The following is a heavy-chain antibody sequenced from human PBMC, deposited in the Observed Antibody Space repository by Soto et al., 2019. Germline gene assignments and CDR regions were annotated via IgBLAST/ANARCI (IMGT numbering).Heavy chain of an antibody. J-gene: IGHJ4*02. Sequence: EVQLVESGGGLVQPGRSLRLSCAASGFTFDDYGMHWVRQAPGKGLEWVSSISWNSGNIRYADFVKGRFTISRDNAKNSLYLQMNSLRAEDTALYYCAKDTGYSGYDALDYWGRGTLVTVSS. D-gene: IGHD5-12*01. CDR2: ISWNSGNI. CDR3: AKDTGYSGYDALDY. CDR1: GFTFDDYG. V-gene: IGHV3-9*01.